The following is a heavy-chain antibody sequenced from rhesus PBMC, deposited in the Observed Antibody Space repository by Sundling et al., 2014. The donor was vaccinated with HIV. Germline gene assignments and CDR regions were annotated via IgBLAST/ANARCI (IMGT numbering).Heavy chain of an antibody. Sequence: QVQLQESGPGLLKPSETLSLTCAVSGGSISGGYGWSWIRQSPRKGLEWIGGIYGSGGSTEHNPSLKSRVTIAKDTSKNQFSLRVTSMTAADTAVYYCARGLGNFDYWGQGVLVTVSS. CDR2: IYGSGGST. J-gene: IGHJ4*01. D-gene: IGHD1-44*01. V-gene: IGHV4-93*01. CDR1: GGSISGGYG. CDR3: ARGLGNFDY.